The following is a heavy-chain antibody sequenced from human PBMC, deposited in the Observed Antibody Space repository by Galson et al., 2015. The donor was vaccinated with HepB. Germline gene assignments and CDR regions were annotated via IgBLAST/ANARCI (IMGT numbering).Heavy chain of an antibody. D-gene: IGHD2-15*01. J-gene: IGHJ6*03. CDR3: ARKGYCSGGSCYPPPPRHYYYYMDV. CDR1: GGTFSSYA. CDR2: IIPIFGTA. Sequence: SVKVSCKASGGTFSSYAISWVRQAPGQGLEWMGGIIPIFGTANYAQKFQGRVTITADESTSTAYMELSSLRSEDTAVYYCARKGYCSGGSCYPPPPRHYYYYMDVWGKGTTVTVSS. V-gene: IGHV1-69*13.